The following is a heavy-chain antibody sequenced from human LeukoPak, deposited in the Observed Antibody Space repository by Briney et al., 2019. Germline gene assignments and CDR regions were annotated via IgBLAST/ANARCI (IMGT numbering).Heavy chain of an antibody. CDR3: ARPGIAADNWFDP. CDR2: IYTSGST. V-gene: IGHV4-61*02. CDR1: GGSISSGSYY. J-gene: IGHJ5*02. Sequence: KPSQTLSLTCTVSGGSISSGSYYWSWIRQPAGKGLEWIGRIYTSGSTNYNPSLKSRVTISVDTSKNQFSLKLSSVTAADTAVYYCARPGIAADNWFDPWGQGTLVTVSS. D-gene: IGHD6-13*01.